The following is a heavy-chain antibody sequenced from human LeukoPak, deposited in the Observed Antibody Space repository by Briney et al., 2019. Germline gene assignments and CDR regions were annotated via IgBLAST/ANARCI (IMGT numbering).Heavy chain of an antibody. V-gene: IGHV4-4*07. Sequence: SETLSLTCTVSGDAVYYWNWIRQPAGKGLEWIGRIYNNESTWSNPSLKSRVSMSIDTSKNQFSLKLSSVTAADAAVYYCARDIGNHFGGLDHYYYDYWGPGTLVTVPS. CDR1: GDAVYY. J-gene: IGHJ4*02. CDR2: IYNNEST. CDR3: ARDIGNHFGGLDHYYYDY. D-gene: IGHD2-15*01.